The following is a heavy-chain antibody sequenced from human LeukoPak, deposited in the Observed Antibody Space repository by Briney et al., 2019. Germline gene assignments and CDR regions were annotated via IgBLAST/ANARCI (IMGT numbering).Heavy chain of an antibody. V-gene: IGHV3-48*04. CDR2: ISSSSSTI. Sequence: GGSLSLSCAASGFTFSSYSMNWVRQAQGKGLEWVSYISSSSSTIYYADSVKGRFTISRDNAKNSLHLQMNSLRGEDTAVYYCARGRVSPDVWGKGTTVTVSS. CDR1: GFTFSSYS. J-gene: IGHJ6*04. CDR3: ARGRVSPDV.